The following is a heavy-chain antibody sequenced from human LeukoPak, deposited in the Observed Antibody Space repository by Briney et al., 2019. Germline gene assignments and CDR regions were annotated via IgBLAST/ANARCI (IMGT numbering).Heavy chain of an antibody. V-gene: IGHV1-18*01. CDR1: GYTFTSYG. CDR2: ISAYNGNT. J-gene: IGHJ6*02. CDR3: ARDRGSSWTLGPYYYGMDV. Sequence: ASVKVSCKASGYTFTSYGISWVRQAPGQGLEWMGWISAYNGNTNYAQKLQGRVTMTTDTSTSTAYMELRSLRSDDTAVYYCARDRGSSWTLGPYYYGMDVWGQGTTVTVSS. D-gene: IGHD6-13*01.